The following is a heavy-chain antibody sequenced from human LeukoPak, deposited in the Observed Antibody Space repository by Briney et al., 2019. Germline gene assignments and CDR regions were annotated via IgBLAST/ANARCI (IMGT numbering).Heavy chain of an antibody. CDR1: GFTFGDYA. Sequence: GGSLRLSCTASGFTFGDYAMSWFRQAPGKGLEWVGFIRSKAYGGTTEYAASVKGRFTISRDDSKSIAYLQMNSLITEDTAVYYCTRSYYDSSGYFNYWGQGTLVTVSS. CDR3: TRSYYDSSGYFNY. D-gene: IGHD3-22*01. V-gene: IGHV3-49*03. J-gene: IGHJ4*02. CDR2: IRSKAYGGTT.